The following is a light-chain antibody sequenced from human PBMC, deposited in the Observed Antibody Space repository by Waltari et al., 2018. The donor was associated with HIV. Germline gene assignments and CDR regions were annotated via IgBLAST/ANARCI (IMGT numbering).Light chain of an antibody. J-gene: IGKJ4*01. CDR2: AAS. CDR3: QQASSLPLT. V-gene: IGKV1-12*01. CDR1: QSIGRW. Sequence: DIQMTQSPSSVSASVGDRVTITCRASQSIGRWLVWYQQTPGKAPKLLIDAASTLQGGVPSRFSCSGSGTSFTLTISSLQPEDFATYYCQQASSLPLTFGEGTKVEIK.